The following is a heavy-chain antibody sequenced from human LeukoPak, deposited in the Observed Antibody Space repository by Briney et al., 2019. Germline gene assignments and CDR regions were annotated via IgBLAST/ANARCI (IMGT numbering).Heavy chain of an antibody. D-gene: IGHD1-7*01. CDR3: ARHGGTIDYFDY. J-gene: IGHJ4*02. Sequence: SETLSLTCTVSGGSISTYYWSSIRQHPGKQLELIGYISYGGATSSNPSLKRRVTISVNSPKNYFSLRLTSLTAADTALYYCARHGGTIDYFDYWGPGSLVTVSS. CDR2: ISYGGAT. V-gene: IGHV4-59*08. CDR1: GGSISTYY.